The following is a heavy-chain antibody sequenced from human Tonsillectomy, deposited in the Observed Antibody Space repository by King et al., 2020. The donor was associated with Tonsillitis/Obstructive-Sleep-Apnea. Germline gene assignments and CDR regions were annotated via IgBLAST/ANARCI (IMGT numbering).Heavy chain of an antibody. CDR3: ASPGVVLVAANSPFYY. J-gene: IGHJ4*02. CDR2: FYYSGST. D-gene: IGHD2-15*01. CDR1: GDSISSGNYY. V-gene: IGHV4-39*01. Sequence: QLQESGPGLVKPSETLSLTCTVSGDSISSGNYYWGWIRQPPGKGLEWIGSFYYSGSTYYNPSLQSRVTISVDTSKNQFSLRLSAVTAADTAVYYCASPGVVLVAANSPFYYWGQGTLVTVSS.